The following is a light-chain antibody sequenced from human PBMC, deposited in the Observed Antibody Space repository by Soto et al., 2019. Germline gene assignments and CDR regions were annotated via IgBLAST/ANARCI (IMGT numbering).Light chain of an antibody. J-gene: IGKJ1*01. Sequence: ETTLTQSPATLSASPGERVTLSCRATQSVTYNLAWYQQKPGQAPRLLIYGASTRPTGIPARFSGRGSGTEFTHTITSLQSEDFAVYYCQQYNYWLWTFGQGTKVEIK. CDR3: QQYNYWLWT. CDR2: GAS. V-gene: IGKV3-15*01. CDR1: QSVTYN.